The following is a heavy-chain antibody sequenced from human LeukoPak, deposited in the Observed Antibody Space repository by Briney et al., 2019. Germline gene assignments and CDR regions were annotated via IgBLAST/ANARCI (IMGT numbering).Heavy chain of an antibody. CDR3: AAVRLVGPLTPVGDY. V-gene: IGHV1-58*02. CDR2: IVVGSGNT. J-gene: IGHJ4*02. CDR1: GFTFTSSA. Sequence: GASVKVSCKASGFTFTSSAMQWVRQARGQRLEWIGWIVVGSGNTNYAQKFQERVTITRDMSTSTAYMELSSLRSEDTAVYYCAAVRLVGPLTPVGDYWGQGTLVTVSS. D-gene: IGHD4-23*01.